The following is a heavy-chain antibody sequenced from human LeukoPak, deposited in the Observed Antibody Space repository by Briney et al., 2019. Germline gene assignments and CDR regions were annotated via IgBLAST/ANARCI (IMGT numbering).Heavy chain of an antibody. Sequence: PGGSLRLSCAASGFSVSASYMSWVRQAPGKGLEWVAVISYDGSNKYYADSVKGRFTISRDNSKNTLYLQMNSLRAEDTAVYYCARDAVSYGDYYYYYMDVWGKGTTVTVSS. CDR2: ISYDGSNK. D-gene: IGHD4-17*01. V-gene: IGHV3-30*03. J-gene: IGHJ6*03. CDR3: ARDAVSYGDYYYYYMDV. CDR1: GFSVSASY.